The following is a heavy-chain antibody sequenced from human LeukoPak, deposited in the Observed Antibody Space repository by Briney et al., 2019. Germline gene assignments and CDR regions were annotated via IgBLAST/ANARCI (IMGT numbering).Heavy chain of an antibody. J-gene: IGHJ3*02. V-gene: IGHV4-38-2*02. Sequence: SETLSLTCTVSGYSISSGYYWGWIRQPPGKGLEWIGSIYHSGRTYYNPSLKSRVTISGDTSRNQFSLKLSSVTAADTAVYYCASYCSSTSCYNNHAFDIWGQGTMVTVSS. CDR3: ASYCSSTSCYNNHAFDI. CDR1: GYSISSGYY. CDR2: IYHSGRT. D-gene: IGHD2-2*02.